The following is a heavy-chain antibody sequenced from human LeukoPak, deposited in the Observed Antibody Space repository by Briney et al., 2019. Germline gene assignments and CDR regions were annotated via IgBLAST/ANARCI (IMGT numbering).Heavy chain of an antibody. Sequence: ASVKVSCKASAYTFTCYYMHWVRQAPGQGLEWMGWINPNSGGTNYAQKFQGRVTMTRDTSINTVYMDLSSLRSDDTAVYYCARDRMADCATTICYLAYRGQATQVTVSS. V-gene: IGHV1-2*02. CDR2: INPNSGGT. CDR1: AYTFTCYY. CDR3: ARDRMADCATTICYLAY. D-gene: IGHD2-2*01. J-gene: IGHJ4*02.